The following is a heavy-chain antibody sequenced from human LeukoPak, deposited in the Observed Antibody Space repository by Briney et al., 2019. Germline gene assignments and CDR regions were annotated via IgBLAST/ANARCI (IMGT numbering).Heavy chain of an antibody. CDR3: ARTGGAAD. CDR2: TYYRSKWNK. CDR1: GDSVSSNSAA. D-gene: IGHD1-14*01. V-gene: IGHV6-1*01. J-gene: IGHJ4*02. Sequence: SQTLSLTCVISGDSVSSNSAAWNWIRQSPSRGLEWLGRTYYRSKWNKNYAVSVKSRITINQDTSKNQFSLQLNSVTPEDTAVYYCARTGGAADWGQGTLVTVSS.